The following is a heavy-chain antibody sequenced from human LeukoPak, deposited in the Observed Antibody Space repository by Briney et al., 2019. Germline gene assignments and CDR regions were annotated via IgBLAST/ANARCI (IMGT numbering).Heavy chain of an antibody. Sequence: GGSLRLSCAASGVTFSSYGMSWVRQAPGKGLEWVSSINTGGTNTHYADSVKGRFTISRDNSKNTLYLQMNSLRAEDTAVYYCASQLWNSDYWGQGTLVTVSS. V-gene: IGHV3-23*01. CDR2: INTGGTNT. J-gene: IGHJ4*02. CDR1: GVTFSSYG. D-gene: IGHD5-18*01. CDR3: ASQLWNSDY.